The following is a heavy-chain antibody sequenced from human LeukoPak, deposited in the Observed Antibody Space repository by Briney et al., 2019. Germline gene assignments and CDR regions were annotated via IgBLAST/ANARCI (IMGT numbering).Heavy chain of an antibody. CDR2: INPNSGGT. CDR1: GYTFTGYY. Sequence: ASVKVSCKASGYTFTGYYMHWVRQAPGQGLEWMGWINPNSGGTNYTQKFQGWVTMTRDTSISTAYMELRSLRSDDTAVYYCARGPRVYYDFWSGYSDAFDIWGQGTMATVSS. J-gene: IGHJ3*02. D-gene: IGHD3-3*01. V-gene: IGHV1-2*04. CDR3: ARGPRVYYDFWSGYSDAFDI.